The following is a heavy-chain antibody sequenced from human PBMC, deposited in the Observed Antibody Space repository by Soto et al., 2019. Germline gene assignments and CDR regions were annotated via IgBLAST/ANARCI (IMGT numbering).Heavy chain of an antibody. D-gene: IGHD3-10*01. Sequence: QVQLQESGPGLVKPSETLSLTCTVSGGSITNYYCSWFRQPPGKGLEWIGYIQYNGYSAYNLSLRSRLDMSMYASQTQCFLMLESVTATDTAVYYCARLAFGSLHGVVDVWGQGTKVIVSS. CDR1: GGSITNYY. CDR2: IQYNGYS. J-gene: IGHJ6*02. V-gene: IGHV4-59*08. CDR3: ARLAFGSLHGVVDV.